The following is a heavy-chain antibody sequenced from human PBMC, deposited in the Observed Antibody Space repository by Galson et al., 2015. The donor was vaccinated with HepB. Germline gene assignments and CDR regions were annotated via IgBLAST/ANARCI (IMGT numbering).Heavy chain of an antibody. J-gene: IGHJ4*02. D-gene: IGHD5-24*01. Sequence: SVKVPCKASGYSFARYGINWVRQVPGQGLEWMGWITAYNGNTNYARSVQGRVTMTADTSTGTVYMELRSLRSDDTAIYYCARGGMATIGGPTFDYWGQGTLVTVSS. CDR2: ITAYNGNT. CDR1: GYSFARYG. V-gene: IGHV1-18*01. CDR3: ARGGMATIGGPTFDY.